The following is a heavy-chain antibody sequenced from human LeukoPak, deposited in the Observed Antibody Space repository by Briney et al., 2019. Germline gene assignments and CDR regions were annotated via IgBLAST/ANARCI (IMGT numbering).Heavy chain of an antibody. Sequence: GESLKISCKGFGYRFTTYWIGWVRQMPGKGLEWMGIIYPGDSDTRYNPSFQGQVTISADNSISTAYLQWNSLKASDTAMYYCARATWEVVSPYYFDYWGRGTLVTVSS. J-gene: IGHJ4*02. D-gene: IGHD1-26*01. CDR2: IYPGDSDT. CDR1: GYRFTTYW. V-gene: IGHV5-51*01. CDR3: ARATWEVVSPYYFDY.